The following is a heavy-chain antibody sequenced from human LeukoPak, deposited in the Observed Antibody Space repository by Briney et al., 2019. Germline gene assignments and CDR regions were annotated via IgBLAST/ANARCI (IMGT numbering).Heavy chain of an antibody. D-gene: IGHD6-19*01. V-gene: IGHV3-33*08. J-gene: IGHJ4*02. CDR1: GFSFSSYA. CDR3: ARAVAGTPIDY. CDR2: IWYDGSNK. Sequence: HAGGSLRLSCAASGFSFSSYAMNWVRQAPGKGLEWVAVIWYDGSNKYYADSVKGRFTISRDNAQNSLYLQMNSLRAEDTAVYYCARAVAGTPIDYWGQGTLVTVSS.